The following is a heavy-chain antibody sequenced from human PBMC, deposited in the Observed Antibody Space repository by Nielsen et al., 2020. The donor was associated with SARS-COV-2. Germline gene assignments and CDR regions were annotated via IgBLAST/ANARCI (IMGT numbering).Heavy chain of an antibody. CDR2: ISSSRSYI. V-gene: IGHV3-21*01. J-gene: IGHJ3*02. CDR1: GFTFSRYR. CDR3: ARNLTTDGFDI. D-gene: IGHD4-11*01. Sequence: GESLKISCAASGFTFSRYRMHWVRQAPGKGLEWVSSISSSRSYIYYADSVKGRFTISRDNAKNSLYLQMNSLRAEDTAVYYCARNLTTDGFDIWGQGTMVTVSS.